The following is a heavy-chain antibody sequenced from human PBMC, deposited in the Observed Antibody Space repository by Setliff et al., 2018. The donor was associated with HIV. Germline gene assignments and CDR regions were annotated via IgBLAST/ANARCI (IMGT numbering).Heavy chain of an antibody. D-gene: IGHD2-15*01. CDR3: ARDPQLVAAKSRQHYYYGFDV. V-gene: IGHV4-39*07. CDR2: VYHTGST. CDR1: GGSINSTSYY. J-gene: IGHJ6*02. Sequence: SETLSLTCTVSGGSINSTSYYWGWIRQPPGNGLEWIGSVYHTGSTYYKPYLKSRVTISVDTSKNQFSLKLSSVTAADTAVYYCARDPQLVAAKSRQHYYYGFDVWGQGTTVTVSS.